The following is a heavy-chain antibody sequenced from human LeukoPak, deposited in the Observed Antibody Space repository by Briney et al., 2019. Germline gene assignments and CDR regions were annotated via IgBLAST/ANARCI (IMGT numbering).Heavy chain of an antibody. CDR1: GGSISSDIYY. D-gene: IGHD1-26*01. V-gene: IGHV4-30-2*01. CDR3: ARKSSVGATYYFDY. Sequence: PSETLSLTCTVSGGSISSDIYYWSWIRQPPGKGLEWIVYIFHSGSTYYNPSLKSRVTISVDTSKNQFSLKLSSVTAADTAVYYCARKSSVGATYYFDYWGQGTLVTVSS. J-gene: IGHJ4*02. CDR2: IFHSGST.